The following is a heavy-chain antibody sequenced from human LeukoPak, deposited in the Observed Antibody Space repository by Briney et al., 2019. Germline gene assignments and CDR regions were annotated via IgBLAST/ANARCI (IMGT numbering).Heavy chain of an antibody. CDR3: ARDLLVYIVVVTSGYGMDV. CDR1: GFTFSSYS. Sequence: GGSLRLSCAASGFTFSSYSMNWVRQAPGKGLEWVSFISSSGTYIYYADSMKGRFTISRDNAKNSLYLQMNSLRAEDTAVYYCARDLLVYIVVVTSGYGMDVWGQGTTVTVSS. CDR2: ISSSGTYI. D-gene: IGHD2-21*02. V-gene: IGHV3-21*01. J-gene: IGHJ6*02.